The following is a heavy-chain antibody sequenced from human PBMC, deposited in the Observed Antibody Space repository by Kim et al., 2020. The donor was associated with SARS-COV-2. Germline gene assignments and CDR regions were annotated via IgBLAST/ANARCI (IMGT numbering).Heavy chain of an antibody. CDR1: GFTFSSYS. D-gene: IGHD6-19*01. CDR3: ARDLAVAGRPRGNYYYGMDV. V-gene: IGHV3-21*01. CDR2: ISSSSSYI. Sequence: GGSLRLSCAASGFTFSSYSMNWVRQAPGKGLEWVSSISSSSSYIYYADSVKGRFTISRDNAKNSLYLQMNSLRAEDTAVYYCARDLAVAGRPRGNYYYGMDVWGQGTTVTVSS. J-gene: IGHJ6*02.